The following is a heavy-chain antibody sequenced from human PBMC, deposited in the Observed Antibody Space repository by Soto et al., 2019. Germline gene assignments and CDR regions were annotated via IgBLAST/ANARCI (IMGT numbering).Heavy chain of an antibody. J-gene: IGHJ4*02. CDR1: GGSISSGDYY. V-gene: IGHV4-30-4*01. Sequence: SETLSLTCTVSGGSISSGDYYWSWIRQPPGKGLEWIGYIYYSGSTYYNPSLKSRVTISVDTSKNQFSLKLSSVTAADTAVYYCARAYSSSWYSFMGAPVDYWGQGTLVT. D-gene: IGHD6-13*01. CDR3: ARAYSSSWYSFMGAPVDY. CDR2: IYYSGST.